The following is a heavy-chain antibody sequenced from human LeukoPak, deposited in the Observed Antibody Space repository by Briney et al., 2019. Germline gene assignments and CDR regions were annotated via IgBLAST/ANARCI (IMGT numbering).Heavy chain of an antibody. D-gene: IGHD3-10*01. V-gene: IGHV4-34*01. CDR1: GGSFSGYY. CDR2: INHSGST. J-gene: IGHJ6*03. Sequence: KPSETLSLTCAVYGGSFSGYYWSWIRQPPGKGLEWIGEINHSGSTNYNPSLKSRVTISVDTSKNQFSLKLSSVTAADTAVYYCARVARMVWGVIFYYYYYMDVWGKGTTVTVSS. CDR3: ARVARMVWGVIFYYYYYMDV.